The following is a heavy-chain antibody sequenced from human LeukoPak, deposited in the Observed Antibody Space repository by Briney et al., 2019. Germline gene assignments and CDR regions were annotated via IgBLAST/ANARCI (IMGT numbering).Heavy chain of an antibody. V-gene: IGHV4-34*01. D-gene: IGHD5-12*01. Sequence: SETLSLTCAVYGGSFSGYYWSWIRQPPGKGLEWIGEINHSGSTNYNPSLKSRVTISVDTSKNQFSLKLSSVTAADTAVYYCARDRSGLLLGRPFDPWGQGTLVTVSS. J-gene: IGHJ5*02. CDR3: ARDRSGLLLGRPFDP. CDR1: GGSFSGYY. CDR2: INHSGST.